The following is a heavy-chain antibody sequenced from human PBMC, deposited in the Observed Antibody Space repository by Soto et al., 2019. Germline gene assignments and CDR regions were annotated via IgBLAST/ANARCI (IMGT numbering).Heavy chain of an antibody. CDR3: ARDQTTGDWFDA. CDR2: INAGNGNT. Sequence: ASVKVSCKASGYTFTSYAMHWVRQAPGQRLEWMGWINAGNGNTKYSQKFQGRVTITRDTSASTAYMELNSLRAEDTAVYYCARDQTTGDWFDAWGQGTLVTVSS. J-gene: IGHJ5*02. CDR1: GYTFTSYA. V-gene: IGHV1-3*01. D-gene: IGHD4-17*01.